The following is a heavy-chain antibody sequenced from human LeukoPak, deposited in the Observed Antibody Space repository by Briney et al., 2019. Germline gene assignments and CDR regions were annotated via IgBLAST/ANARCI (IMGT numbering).Heavy chain of an antibody. V-gene: IGHV4-39*02. CDR2: IYYSASS. CDR1: GGSISSSTYY. Sequence: PSETLSLTCTVSGGSISSSTYYWRWLRQPPAKGLVWLGNIYYSASSYYSPSLKSRVTISVDTSKNQFSLKLSSVTATDTAVYYCARDYGDFAFDSWGQGTLVTVSS. CDR3: ARDYGDFAFDS. D-gene: IGHD4-17*01. J-gene: IGHJ4*02.